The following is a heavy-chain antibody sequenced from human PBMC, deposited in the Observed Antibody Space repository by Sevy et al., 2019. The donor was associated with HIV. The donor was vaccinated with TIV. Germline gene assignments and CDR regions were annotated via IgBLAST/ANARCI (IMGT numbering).Heavy chain of an antibody. CDR2: IKEAGSDK. CDR1: GFSFSDYW. V-gene: IGHV3-7*01. CDR3: ARGAQGAIDY. Sequence: GGSLRLSCEASGFSFSDYWMNWVRQAPGRGLEWVANIKEAGSDKNFKDSVKGRLTVSRDNAKNSVFLQLHSLTVEDTAVYYCARGAQGAIDYWGQGTQVTVSS. J-gene: IGHJ4*02. D-gene: IGHD1-26*01.